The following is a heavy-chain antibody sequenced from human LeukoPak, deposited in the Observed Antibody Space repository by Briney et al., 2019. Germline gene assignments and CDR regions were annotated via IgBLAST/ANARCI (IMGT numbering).Heavy chain of an antibody. Sequence: ASVKVSCKASGGTFSSYAISRVRQAPGQGLEWMGRIIPIFGTANYAQKFQGRVTITTDESTSTAYMELSSLRSEDTAVYYCARARDGYNSWNFDYWGQGTLVTVSS. CDR3: ARARDGYNSWNFDY. CDR1: GGTFSSYA. V-gene: IGHV1-69*05. CDR2: IIPIFGTA. J-gene: IGHJ4*02. D-gene: IGHD5-24*01.